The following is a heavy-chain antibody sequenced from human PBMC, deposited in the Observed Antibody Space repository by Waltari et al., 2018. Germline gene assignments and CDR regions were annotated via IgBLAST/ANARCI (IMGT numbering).Heavy chain of an antibody. J-gene: IGHJ4*01. V-gene: IGHV1-69*01. CDR3: ARGVEYSTASWLDF. CDR1: GGPFHTYR. D-gene: IGHD6-6*01. CDR2: IISMFGEA. Sequence: QVQLVPSGAEVKKPGSSVKVPCKASGGPFHTYRINWVRQAPGQGLEWMGGIISMFGEANYAHKFRGRVTITADEPTSTAYMELTSLTSEDTAVYYCARGVEYSTASWLDFWGSGTLVTVSS.